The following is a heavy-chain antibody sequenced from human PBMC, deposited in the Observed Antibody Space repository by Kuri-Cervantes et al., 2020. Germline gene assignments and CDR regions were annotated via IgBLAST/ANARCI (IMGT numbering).Heavy chain of an antibody. CDR2: IIPIFGTA. Sequence: SVKVSCKASGGTFSSYAISWVRQAPGQGLEWMGGIIPIFGTANYAQKFQGRVTITADKSTSTAYMELSSLRSEDTAVYYCASSVLRYFDWSKSYYYMDAWGKGTTVTVSS. CDR1: GGTFSSYA. D-gene: IGHD3-9*01. V-gene: IGHV1-69*06. J-gene: IGHJ6*03. CDR3: ASSVLRYFDWSKSYYYMDA.